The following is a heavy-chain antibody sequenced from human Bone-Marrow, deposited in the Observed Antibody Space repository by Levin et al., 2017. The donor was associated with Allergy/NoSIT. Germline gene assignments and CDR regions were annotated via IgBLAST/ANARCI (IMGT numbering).Heavy chain of an antibody. CDR3: AKEWTSIPGYMDV. D-gene: IGHD2-21*01. Sequence: GASVKVSCEASGFTFRNYAMTWVRQAPGKGLEWVSTISGTGTSTYYPDSVRGRFTISRDNSRNTMYLQMKSLRAEDTAQYYCAKEWTSIPGYMDVWGQGASISVSS. CDR2: ISGTGTST. J-gene: IGHJ6*02. CDR1: GFTFRNYA. V-gene: IGHV3-23*01.